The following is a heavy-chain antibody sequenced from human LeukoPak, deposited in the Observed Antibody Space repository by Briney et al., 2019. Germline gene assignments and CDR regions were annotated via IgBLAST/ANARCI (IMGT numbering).Heavy chain of an antibody. CDR3: ARGDYDSSGHDAFDI. V-gene: IGHV4-39*07. CDR1: GGSISSSSYY. D-gene: IGHD3-22*01. CDR2: IYYSGST. Sequence: PSETLSLTCTVSGGSISSSSYYWGWIRQPPGKGLEWIGSIYYSGSTYYNPSLKSRVTISVDTSKNQFSLKLSSVTAADTAVYYCARGDYDSSGHDAFDIWGQGTMVTVSS. J-gene: IGHJ3*02.